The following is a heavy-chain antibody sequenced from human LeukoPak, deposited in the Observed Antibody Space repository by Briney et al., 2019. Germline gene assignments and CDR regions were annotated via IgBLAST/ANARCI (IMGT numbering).Heavy chain of an antibody. D-gene: IGHD1-26*01. CDR2: ISSGGGST. Sequence: WVSSISSGGGSTYYADSVKGRFTISRDNSKNTLYLQMNSLRGEDTGIYYCAKDVILGTFDYWGQGTLVTVSS. CDR3: AKDVILGTFDY. J-gene: IGHJ4*02. V-gene: IGHV3-23*01.